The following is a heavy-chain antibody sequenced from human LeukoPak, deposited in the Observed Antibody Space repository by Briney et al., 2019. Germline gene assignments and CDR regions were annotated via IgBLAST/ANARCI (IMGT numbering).Heavy chain of an antibody. CDR2: MNPNSGNT. CDR1: GYTFTSYD. Sequence: ASVKVSCKASGYTFTSYDINWVRQATGQGLEWMGWMNPNSGNTGYAQKFQGRVTMTRNTSISTAYMELSSLRSEDTAVYYCARGLDYYDTGGPLFDYWGQGTLVTVSS. D-gene: IGHD3-22*01. CDR3: ARGLDYYDTGGPLFDY. J-gene: IGHJ4*02. V-gene: IGHV1-8*01.